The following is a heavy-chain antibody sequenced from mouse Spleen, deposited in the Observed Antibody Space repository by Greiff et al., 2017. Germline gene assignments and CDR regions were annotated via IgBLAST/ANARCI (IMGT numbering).Heavy chain of an antibody. D-gene: IGHD3-3*01. CDR2: IDPSDSYT. CDR1: GYTFTSYW. V-gene: IGHV1-50*01. CDR3: ARRGWEGDFDY. J-gene: IGHJ2*01. Sequence: QVQLQQSGAELVKPGASVKLSCKASGYTFTSYWMQWVKQRPGQGLEWIGEIDPSDSYTNYNQKFKGKATLTVDTSSSTAYMQLSSLTSEDSAVYYCARRGWEGDFDYWGQGTTLTVSS.